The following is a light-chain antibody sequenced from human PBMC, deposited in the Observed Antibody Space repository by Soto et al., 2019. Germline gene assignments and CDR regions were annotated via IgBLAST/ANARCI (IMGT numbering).Light chain of an antibody. J-gene: IGKJ3*01. CDR2: GAS. CDR3: QQFRT. Sequence: EMVLTQSPGTLPLSPGERATLSCRASQSISSGYLDWYQQKPDQAPRLLIYGASTSATGIPDRFSGSGSGIVFILALSSLGREDFAVYCCQQFRTFGPGTKVDIK. CDR1: QSISSGY. V-gene: IGKV3-20*01.